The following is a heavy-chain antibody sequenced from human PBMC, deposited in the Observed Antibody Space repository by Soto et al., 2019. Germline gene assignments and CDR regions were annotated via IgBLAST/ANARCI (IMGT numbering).Heavy chain of an antibody. J-gene: IGHJ6*02. V-gene: IGHV4-59*08. CDR3: ARGQQLVYYYYYGMDV. CDR2: IYYSGST. Sequence: PSETLSLTCTVSGGSISNYYWTWIRQPPGKGLEWIGYIYYSGSTNYNPSLKSRVTISVDTSKNQFSLKLSSVTAVDTAVYYCARGQQLVYYYYYGMDVWGQGTTVTVSS. CDR1: GGSISNYY. D-gene: IGHD6-13*01.